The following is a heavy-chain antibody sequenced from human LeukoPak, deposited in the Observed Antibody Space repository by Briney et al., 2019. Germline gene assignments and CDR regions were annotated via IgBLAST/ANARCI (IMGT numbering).Heavy chain of an antibody. CDR1: GFTVSSNY. D-gene: IGHD3-3*01. CDR2: IYSGGST. Sequence: GGSLRLSCAASGFTVSSNYMSRVRQAPGKGLEWVSVIYSGGSTYYADSVKGRFTISRDNSKNTLYLQMNSLRAEDTAVYYCARVAPHYDFWSGYYYFGYWGQGTLATVSS. J-gene: IGHJ4*02. CDR3: ARVAPHYDFWSGYYYFGY. V-gene: IGHV3-66*02.